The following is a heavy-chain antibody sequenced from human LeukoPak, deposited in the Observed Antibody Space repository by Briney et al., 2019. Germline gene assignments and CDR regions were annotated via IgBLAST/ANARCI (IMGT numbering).Heavy chain of an antibody. Sequence: GGSLRLSCAASGFTFSSYAMSWVRQAPGKGLEWVSAISGSGGSTYYADSVKGRFTISRDNSKNTRYLQMNSLRAEDTAVYYCAKDRPVGAYCGGDCYSLHDYWGQGTLVTVSS. V-gene: IGHV3-23*01. CDR3: AKDRPVGAYCGGDCYSLHDY. CDR2: ISGSGGST. J-gene: IGHJ4*02. D-gene: IGHD2-21*02. CDR1: GFTFSSYA.